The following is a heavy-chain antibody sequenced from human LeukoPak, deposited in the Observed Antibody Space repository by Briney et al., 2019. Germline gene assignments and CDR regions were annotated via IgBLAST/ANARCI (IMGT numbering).Heavy chain of an antibody. V-gene: IGHV1-2*02. CDR3: ARGPPLTYGHYDY. CDR2: INPNSGGT. J-gene: IGHJ4*02. Sequence: GASVKVSCKASGYTFTGYYMHWVRQAPGQGLEWMGWINPNSGGTNYAQKFQGRATMTRDTSISTAYMELSRLRSDDTAVYYCARGPPLTYGHYDYWGQGTLVTVSS. CDR1: GYTFTGYY. D-gene: IGHD4-17*01.